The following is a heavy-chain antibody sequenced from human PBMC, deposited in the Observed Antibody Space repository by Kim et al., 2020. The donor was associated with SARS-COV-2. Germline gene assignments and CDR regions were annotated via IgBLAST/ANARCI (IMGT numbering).Heavy chain of an antibody. V-gene: IGHV3-15*01. CDR2: IKSKTDGGTT. CDR1: GFTFSNAW. CDR3: TTDLLLPTYYYDSSGYYYVDY. J-gene: IGHJ4*02. D-gene: IGHD3-22*01. Sequence: GGSLRLSCAASGFTFSNAWMSWVRQAPGKGLEWVGRIKSKTDGGTTDYAAPVKARFTISRDDSKNTLYLQMNSLKTEDTAVYYCTTDLLLPTYYYDSSGYYYVDYWGQGTLVTVSS.